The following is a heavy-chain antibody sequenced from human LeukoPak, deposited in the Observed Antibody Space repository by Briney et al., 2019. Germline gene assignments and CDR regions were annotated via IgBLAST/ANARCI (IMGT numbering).Heavy chain of an antibody. CDR2: ISTTSTYT. V-gene: IGHV3-11*03. CDR3: ARPRGTTGRIEDKDAFDI. Sequence: PGGSLRLSCAASGFTFSDYYMSWIRQAPGKGLEWVSHISTTSTYTNYADSVKGRFTISRDNAKSSLYLQVNSLRAEDTAVYYCARPRGTTGRIEDKDAFDIWGQGTMVTVSS. J-gene: IGHJ3*02. CDR1: GFTFSDYY. D-gene: IGHD1-1*01.